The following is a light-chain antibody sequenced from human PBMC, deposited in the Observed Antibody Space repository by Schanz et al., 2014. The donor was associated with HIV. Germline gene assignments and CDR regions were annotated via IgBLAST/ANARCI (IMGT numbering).Light chain of an antibody. CDR2: NDN. CDR3: QSYDNSLSGYVV. J-gene: IGLJ2*01. Sequence: QSVLTQPPSASGTPGQRVTISCSGSRSNIGSRTVDWYYQLPGTAPRLLIHNDNQRPSGVPDRFSASKSGTSASLAISGLQAEDEADYYCQSYDNSLSGYVVFGGGTKLTVL. CDR1: RSNIGSRT. V-gene: IGLV1-44*01.